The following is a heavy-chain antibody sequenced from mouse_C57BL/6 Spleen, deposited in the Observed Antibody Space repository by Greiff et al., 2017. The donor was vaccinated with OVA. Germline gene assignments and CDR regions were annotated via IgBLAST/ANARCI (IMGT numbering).Heavy chain of an antibody. Sequence: EVKLMESGGGLVKPGGSLKLSCAASGFTFSSYTMSWVRQTPEKRLEWVATISGGGGNTYYPDSVKGRFTISRDNAKNTLYLQMSSLRSEDTALYYCARHDDYPFDYWGQGTTLTVSS. J-gene: IGHJ2*01. CDR1: GFTFSSYT. V-gene: IGHV5-9*01. CDR3: ARHDDYPFDY. D-gene: IGHD2-4*01. CDR2: ISGGGGNT.